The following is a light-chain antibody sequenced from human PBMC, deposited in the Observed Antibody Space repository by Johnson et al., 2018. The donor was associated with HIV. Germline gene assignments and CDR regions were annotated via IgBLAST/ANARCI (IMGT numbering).Light chain of an antibody. CDR1: SSNIGNNY. CDR2: ENN. V-gene: IGLV1-51*02. Sequence: QSALTQPPSVSAAPGQKVTISCSGSSSNIGNNYVSWYQQLPGTAPKLLIYENNKRPSGIPDRFSGSKSGTSATLGITGLQTGDEADYYCGTWDSSLSAPRYVFGTGTKVTVL. J-gene: IGLJ1*01. CDR3: GTWDSSLSAPRYV.